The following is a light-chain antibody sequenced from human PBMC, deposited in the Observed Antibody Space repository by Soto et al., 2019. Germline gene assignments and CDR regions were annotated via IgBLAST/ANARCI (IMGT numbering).Light chain of an antibody. Sequence: DIQMTQSPSSLSASVGDRVTITCRASQTISTYLNWYQQKPGKAPNLLIYDASSLKSGVPSRFSGSGSGTEFTLTISSLQPDDFATYFCQQCDSYPWTFGQGTKVDIK. J-gene: IGKJ1*01. CDR2: DAS. CDR1: QTISTY. V-gene: IGKV1-5*01. CDR3: QQCDSYPWT.